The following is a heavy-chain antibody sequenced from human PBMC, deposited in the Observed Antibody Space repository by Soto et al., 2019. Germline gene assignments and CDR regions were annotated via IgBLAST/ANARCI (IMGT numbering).Heavy chain of an antibody. D-gene: IGHD3-9*01. CDR3: ARDHYDILTGYYQDYYYGMDV. CDR1: GFTFSSYG. V-gene: IGHV3-33*01. CDR2: IWYDGSNK. J-gene: IGHJ6*02. Sequence: PGGSLRLSCAASGFTFSSYGMHWVRQAPGKGLEWVAVIWYDGSNKYYADSVKGRFTISRDNSKNTLYLQMNSLRAEDTAVYYCARDHYDILTGYYQDYYYGMDVWGQGTTVTVSS.